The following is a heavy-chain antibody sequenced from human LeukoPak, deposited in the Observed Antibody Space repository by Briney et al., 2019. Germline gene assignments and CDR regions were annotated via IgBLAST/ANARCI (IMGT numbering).Heavy chain of an antibody. J-gene: IGHJ6*04. V-gene: IGHV1-69*06. CDR1: GGTFSSYA. Sequence: SVKVSCKASGGTFSSYAISWVRQAPGQGLEWMGGIIPIFGTANYAQKFQGRVTITADKSTSTAYMELSSLRSEDTAVYYCARDYGSGSSYYYGMDVWGKGTTVTVSS. CDR2: IIPIFGTA. CDR3: ARDYGSGSSYYYGMDV. D-gene: IGHD3-10*01.